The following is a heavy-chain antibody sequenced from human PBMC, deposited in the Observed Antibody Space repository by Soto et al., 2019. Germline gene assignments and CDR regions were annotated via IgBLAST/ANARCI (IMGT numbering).Heavy chain of an antibody. J-gene: IGHJ4*02. D-gene: IGHD3-22*01. CDR2: IYHSGST. Sequence: QVQLQESGPGLVKPSGTLSLTCAVSGGSISSSNWWSWVRQPPGKGLEWIGEIYHSGSTNYNPSLKSRVTISVDKSKNQFSLKLSSVTAADTAVYYCARAVGCYDSSGYYHHFDYWGQGTLVTVSS. CDR3: ARAVGCYDSSGYYHHFDY. V-gene: IGHV4-4*02. CDR1: GGSISSSNW.